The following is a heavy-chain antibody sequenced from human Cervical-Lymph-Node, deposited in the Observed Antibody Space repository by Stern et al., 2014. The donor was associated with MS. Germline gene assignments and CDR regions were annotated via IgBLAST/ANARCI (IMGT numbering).Heavy chain of an antibody. D-gene: IGHD2-8*01. CDR2: TRPGGLIT. J-gene: IGHJ4*02. CDR3: AREPNESYRFDS. CDR1: GYPFNRYS. V-gene: IGHV1-46*02. Sequence: QVQLVQSGAEVKKPGASVKLSCKASGYPFNRYSMHWLRQAPGQGLEWMGITRPGGLITEYAQKFQGRVAMTRDTSTTTVYMELSSLRSDDTAVYYCAREPNESYRFDSWGQGTLVTVSS.